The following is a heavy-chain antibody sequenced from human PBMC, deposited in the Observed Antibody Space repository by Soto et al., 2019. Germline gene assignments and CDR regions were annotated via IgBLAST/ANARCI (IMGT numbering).Heavy chain of an antibody. J-gene: IGHJ4*02. CDR2: ISAYNGNT. Sequence: VASVKVSCKASGYTFTSYGISWVRQAPGQGLEWMGWISAYNGNTNYAQKLQGRVTMTTDTSTSTAYMELRSLRSDDTAVYYCARDRGVAVAGTVGLTYFDYWGQGTLVTVSS. V-gene: IGHV1-18*04. CDR3: ARDRGVAVAGTVGLTYFDY. D-gene: IGHD6-19*01. CDR1: GYTFTSYG.